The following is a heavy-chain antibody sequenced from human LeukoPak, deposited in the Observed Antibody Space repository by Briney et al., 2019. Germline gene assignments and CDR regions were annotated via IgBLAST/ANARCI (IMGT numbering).Heavy chain of an antibody. D-gene: IGHD2-15*01. J-gene: IGHJ4*02. CDR1: GGSISSFY. CDR3: ARHPFATPFDH. CDR2: VFYTGDT. Sequence: SETLSLTCAVSGGSISSFYWSWIRQPPGKGLEWIGYVFYTGDTNSNPSLKSRVTMSLDTSKNQLSLRLTTVTAADTAVYYCARHPFATPFDHWGRGTLVTVSS. V-gene: IGHV4-59*08.